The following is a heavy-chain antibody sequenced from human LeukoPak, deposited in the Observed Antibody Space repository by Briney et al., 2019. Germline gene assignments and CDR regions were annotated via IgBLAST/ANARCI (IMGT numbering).Heavy chain of an antibody. V-gene: IGHV4-59*08. J-gene: IGHJ4*02. D-gene: IGHD5-24*01. Sequence: SETLSLTCTVSGGSISSYYWSWIRQPPGKGLEWIGYIYYSGSTNYNPSLKSRVTISVDTSKNQFSLKLSSVTAADTAVYYCARHKGWLHFDYWGQGTLVTVSS. CDR2: IYYSGST. CDR3: ARHKGWLHFDY. CDR1: GGSISSYY.